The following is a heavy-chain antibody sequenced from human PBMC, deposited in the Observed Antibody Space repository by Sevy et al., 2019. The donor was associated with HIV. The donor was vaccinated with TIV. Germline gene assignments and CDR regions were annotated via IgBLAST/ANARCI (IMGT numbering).Heavy chain of an antibody. CDR3: ARDPGMTRSFDY. V-gene: IGHV1-3*04. CDR1: GYTFTRKT. J-gene: IGHJ4*02. Sequence: ASVKVSCKASGYTFTRKTIHWVRQAPGQRLEWMGWINTGNGYTKYSQNLQGRVTITKDTSANTAYMELSSLKSEDTAVYYCARDPGMTRSFDYWGQGTLVTVSS. CDR2: INTGNGYT.